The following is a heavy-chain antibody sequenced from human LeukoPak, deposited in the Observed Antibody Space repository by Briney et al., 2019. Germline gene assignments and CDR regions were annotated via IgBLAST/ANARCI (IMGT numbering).Heavy chain of an antibody. Sequence: GRSLRLSCAASGFTFSSYGMHWVRQAPGKGLEWVGRIKSKTDGGTTDYAAPVKGRFTISRDDSKNTLYLQMNSLKTEDTAVYYCTTVFGNVLRFLEWLFGGFDYWGQGTLVTVSS. J-gene: IGHJ4*02. CDR2: IKSKTDGGTT. CDR1: GFTFSSYG. CDR3: TTVFGNVLRFLEWLFGGFDY. D-gene: IGHD3-3*01. V-gene: IGHV3-15*01.